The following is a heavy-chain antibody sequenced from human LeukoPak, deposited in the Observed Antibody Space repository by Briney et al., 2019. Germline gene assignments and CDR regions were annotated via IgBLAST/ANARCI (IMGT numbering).Heavy chain of an antibody. CDR2: INHSGST. CDR3: ARGRDTAEN. J-gene: IGHJ4*02. CDR1: GGPSSSNS. V-gene: IGHV4-34*01. D-gene: IGHD5-18*01. Sequence: PSETLSLTCTISGGPSSSNSWSWFRQPPGKGLEWIGEINHSGSTNYNPSLKSRVTISVDTSKNQFSLKLSSVTAADTAVYYCARGRDTAENWGQGTLVTVSS.